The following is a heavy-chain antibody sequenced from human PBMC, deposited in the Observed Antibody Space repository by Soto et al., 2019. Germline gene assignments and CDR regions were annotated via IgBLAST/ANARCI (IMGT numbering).Heavy chain of an antibody. CDR2: INHSGST. D-gene: IGHD3-16*01. CDR3: ARAPRTLLVTTFGSNFYYYMDV. Sequence: SETLSLTCAVYGGSFSGYYWSWIRQPPGKGLEWIGEINHSGSTNYNPSLKSRVTISVDTSKNQFSLKLSSVTAADTAVYYCARAPRTLLVTTFGSNFYYYMDVWGKGTTVTVSS. V-gene: IGHV4-34*01. CDR1: GGSFSGYY. J-gene: IGHJ6*03.